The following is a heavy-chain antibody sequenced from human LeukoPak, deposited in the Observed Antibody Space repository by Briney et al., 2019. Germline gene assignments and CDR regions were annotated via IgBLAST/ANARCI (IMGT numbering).Heavy chain of an antibody. J-gene: IGHJ5*02. D-gene: IGHD3-22*01. V-gene: IGHV3-48*04. Sequence: GGSLRLSCAVSGFTFSSYSMNWVRQAPGKGLEWVSYISTSSSTIYYADSVKGRFTISRDNAKNTLNLQMNSLRAEDTAVYYCARDLGQYYDTSDNWFDPWGQGTLVTVSS. CDR3: ARDLGQYYDTSDNWFDP. CDR1: GFTFSSYS. CDR2: ISTSSSTI.